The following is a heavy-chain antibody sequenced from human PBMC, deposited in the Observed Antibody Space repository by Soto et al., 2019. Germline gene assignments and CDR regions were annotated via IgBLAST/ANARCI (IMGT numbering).Heavy chain of an antibody. CDR3: ASLPDWGLGNS. CDR2: IYYSGST. Sequence: QLQLQESGPGLVKPSETLSLTCTVSGGSISSSSYYWGWIRQPPGKGLEWIGSIYYSGSTYYNPSLKSRVTISVDTSKNQFSLKLTSVTAADTAVYYCASLPDWGLGNSWGQGTLVTVSS. CDR1: GGSISSSSYY. D-gene: IGHD3-16*01. J-gene: IGHJ4*02. V-gene: IGHV4-39*01.